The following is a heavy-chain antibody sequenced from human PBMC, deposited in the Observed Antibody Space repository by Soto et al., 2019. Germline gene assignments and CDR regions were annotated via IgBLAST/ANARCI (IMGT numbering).Heavy chain of an antibody. J-gene: IGHJ4*02. V-gene: IGHV3-23*01. CDR1: GFTFSSYA. CDR2: ISGRGGST. Sequence: EVQLLESGGGLVQPGGSLRLSCAASGFTFSSYAMSWVRQAPGKGLEWVSAISGRGGSTYYADSVKGRFTISRDNSKNALYLQMNSLRAEDTAVYYCAIEVLWARKVDFDYWGQGTLVTVSS. D-gene: IGHD1-26*01. CDR3: AIEVLWARKVDFDY.